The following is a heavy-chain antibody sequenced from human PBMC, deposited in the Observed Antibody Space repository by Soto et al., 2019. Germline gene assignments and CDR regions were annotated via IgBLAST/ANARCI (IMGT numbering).Heavy chain of an antibody. D-gene: IGHD3-10*01. CDR3: ARDSAWFLEASYNWFDP. J-gene: IGHJ5*02. Sequence: ASVKVSCKASGYTFTGYYMHWVRQAPGQGLEWMGWINPNSGGTNYAQKFQGWVTMTRDTSISTAYMELSRLRSDDTAVYYCARDSAWFLEASYNWFDPWGQGTLVTVS. CDR1: GYTFTGYY. V-gene: IGHV1-2*04. CDR2: INPNSGGT.